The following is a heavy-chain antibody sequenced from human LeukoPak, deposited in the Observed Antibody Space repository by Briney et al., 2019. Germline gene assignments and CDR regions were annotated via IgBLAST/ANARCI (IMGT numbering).Heavy chain of an antibody. D-gene: IGHD4-17*01. CDR3: ARHYGTPGYYGMDV. CDR2: IYYSGST. V-gene: IGHV4-31*03. Sequence: SETLSLTCTVSGGSISSGGYYWSWIRQHPGKGLEWIGYIYYSGSTYYNPSLNSRVTISVDTSKNQFSLKLSSVTAADTAVYYCARHYGTPGYYGMDVWGQGTTVTVSS. J-gene: IGHJ6*02. CDR1: GGSISSGGYY.